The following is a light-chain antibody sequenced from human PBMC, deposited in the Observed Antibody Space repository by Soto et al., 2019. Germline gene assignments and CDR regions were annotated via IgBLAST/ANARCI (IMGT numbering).Light chain of an antibody. V-gene: IGKV3-11*01. J-gene: IGKJ1*01. Sequence: EIVLTQSPATLSLSPGERATVSCRASQNVYSLLAWFQQKPGQVPRLLIYDAATRATGIPARFSGSGYGTYFTLTISSLEPEDFAVYFCQQRANLWTFGQGTRVQIK. CDR2: DAA. CDR1: QNVYSL. CDR3: QQRANLWT.